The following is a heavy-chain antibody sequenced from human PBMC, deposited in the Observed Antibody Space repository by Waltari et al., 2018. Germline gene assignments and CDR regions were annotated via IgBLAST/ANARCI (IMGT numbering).Heavy chain of an antibody. CDR1: GYPFTTYD. Sequence: QVQLVQSGAEVKKPGASVKLSCKASGYPFTTYDINWARQATGQGLEWMGWMNPNSGNTGYAQKFQGRVTITRNTSISTAYMELSSLRSEDTAVYYCARGLNIVATIYDAFDYWGQGTLVTVSS. CDR3: ARGLNIVATIYDAFDY. J-gene: IGHJ4*02. CDR2: MNPNSGNT. V-gene: IGHV1-8*03. D-gene: IGHD5-12*01.